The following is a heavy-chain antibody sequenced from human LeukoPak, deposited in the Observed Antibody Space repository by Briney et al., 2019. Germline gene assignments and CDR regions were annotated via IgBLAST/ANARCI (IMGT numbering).Heavy chain of an antibody. J-gene: IGHJ4*02. CDR2: INHSGST. V-gene: IGHV4-34*01. Sequence: PSETLSLTCAVYGGSFSGYYWSWIRQPPGKGLEWIGEINHSGSTNYNPSLKSRVTISVDTSKNQFSLKLSSVTAADTAVYYCARGPERYFDWLFKFDYWGQGTLVTVS. CDR3: ARGPERYFDWLFKFDY. D-gene: IGHD3-9*01. CDR1: GGSFSGYY.